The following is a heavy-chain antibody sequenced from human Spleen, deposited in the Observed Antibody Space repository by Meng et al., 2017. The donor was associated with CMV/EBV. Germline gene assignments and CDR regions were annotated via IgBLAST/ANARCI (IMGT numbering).Heavy chain of an antibody. V-gene: IGHV1-2*02. J-gene: IGHJ4*02. D-gene: IGHD2-8*01. CDR1: FTGNY. Sequence: FTGNYMPWVRQAPGQGLEWMGWINPNSGGTNYAQKFQGRVTMTRDTSISTAYMELSRLRSDDTAVYYCARVPKDIVLMVYAIEYHFDYWGQGTLVTVSS. CDR2: INPNSGGT. CDR3: ARVPKDIVLMVYAIEYHFDY.